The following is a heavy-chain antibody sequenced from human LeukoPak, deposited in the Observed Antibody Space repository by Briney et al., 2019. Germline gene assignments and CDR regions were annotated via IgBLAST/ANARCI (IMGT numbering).Heavy chain of an antibody. CDR1: GYSFTTYY. J-gene: IGHJ4*02. CDR3: ARDRGSSSWYFDY. V-gene: IGHV1-46*01. D-gene: IGHD6-13*01. CDR2: INPSGGST. Sequence: ASVKVSCKASGYSFTTYYIHWVRQAPGQGLEWMGVINPSGGSTSYAQKFQGRVTMTRDTSTSTVYMELSSLRSEDTAVYYCARDRGSSSWYFDYWGQGTLVTVSS.